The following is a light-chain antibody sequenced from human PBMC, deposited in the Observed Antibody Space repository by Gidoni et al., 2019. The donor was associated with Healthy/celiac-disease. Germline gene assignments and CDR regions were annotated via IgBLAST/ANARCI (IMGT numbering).Light chain of an antibody. V-gene: IGKV4-1*01. CDR2: WAS. Sequence: DIVMTPSPDSLAVSLGERATINCKSSQRVLYSSNNKNYLAWYQQKPGQPPKLLIYWASTRESGVPARFSGSGSGTDFTLTISSLQAEDVAVYYCQQYYSTPGTFXXXTKVEIK. CDR3: QQYYSTPGT. CDR1: QRVLYSSNNKNY. J-gene: IGKJ1*01.